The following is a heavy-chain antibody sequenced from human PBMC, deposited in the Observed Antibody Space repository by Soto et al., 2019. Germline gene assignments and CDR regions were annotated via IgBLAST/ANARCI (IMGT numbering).Heavy chain of an antibody. CDR1: GVTFSSYA. CDR2: LIPIFATS. CDR3: ARVYAATFFYYFDY. V-gene: IGHV1-69*13. J-gene: IGHJ4*02. Sequence: SVKVSCKASGVTFSSYAVSWVRQAPGQGLEWMGGLIPIFATSNYAQKFQGRVTITADESTNTAYMELRSLRSEDTAVYYCARVYAATFFYYFDYWGQGTLVTVSS. D-gene: IGHD1-26*01.